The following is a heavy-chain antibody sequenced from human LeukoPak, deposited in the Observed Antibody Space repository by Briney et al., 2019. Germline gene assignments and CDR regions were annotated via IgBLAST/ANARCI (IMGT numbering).Heavy chain of an antibody. Sequence: PADTLSLTCAVYGGSFSGYYWSWIRQPPGKGLEWMGEINHSGSTNYNPSLKSRVTISVDTSTNQFSLKLSTVPAADTAVYYCARGPRRIAVAGTFDYWGQGTLVTVSS. V-gene: IGHV4-34*01. CDR1: GGSFSGYY. J-gene: IGHJ4*02. CDR2: INHSGST. D-gene: IGHD6-19*01. CDR3: ARGPRRIAVAGTFDY.